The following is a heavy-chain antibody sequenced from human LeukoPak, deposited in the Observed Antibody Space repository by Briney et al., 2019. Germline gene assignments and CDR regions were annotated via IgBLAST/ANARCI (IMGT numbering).Heavy chain of an antibody. D-gene: IGHD6-13*01. CDR2: ISYDGSDK. J-gene: IGHJ4*02. V-gene: IGHV3-30*04. CDR3: ARGGYSSSWYNDY. Sequence: GGSLRLSCAASGFTFSSYAMSWVRQAPGKGLEWVAVISYDGSDKYYAASVKGRFTISRDNSKNTLYLQMNGLRAEDTAVYYCARGGYSSSWYNDYWGQGTLVTVSS. CDR1: GFTFSSYA.